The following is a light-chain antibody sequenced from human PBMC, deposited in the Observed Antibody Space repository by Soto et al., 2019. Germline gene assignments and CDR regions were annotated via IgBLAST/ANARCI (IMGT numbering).Light chain of an antibody. Sequence: QSVLTQPPSMSAAPGQKVPISCSGSSSNIGDNFVSWYQPLPGTAPKLLIFANSQRPSEIPDRFFGSKSGTIATLAITAPQTGDEAVYYCATWDSKLSAVVFGGGTELTVL. J-gene: IGLJ2*01. V-gene: IGLV1-51*01. CDR3: ATWDSKLSAVV. CDR1: SSNIGDNF. CDR2: ANS.